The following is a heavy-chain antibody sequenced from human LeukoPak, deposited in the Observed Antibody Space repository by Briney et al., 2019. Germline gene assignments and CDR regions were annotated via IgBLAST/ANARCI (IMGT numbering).Heavy chain of an antibody. Sequence: SETLSLTCAVYGGSFSGYYWSWIRQPPGKGLEWIGEINHSGSTNYNPSLKSRVTISVDTSKNQFSLKLSSVTAADTAVYYCARTKPFIVVVPAARRDNWFDPWGQGTLVTVSS. CDR3: ARTKPFIVVVPAARRDNWFDP. D-gene: IGHD2-2*01. J-gene: IGHJ5*02. CDR1: GGSFSGYY. CDR2: INHSGST. V-gene: IGHV4-34*01.